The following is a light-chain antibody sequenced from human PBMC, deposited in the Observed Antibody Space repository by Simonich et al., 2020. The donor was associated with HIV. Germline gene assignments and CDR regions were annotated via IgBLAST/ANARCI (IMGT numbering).Light chain of an antibody. V-gene: IGKV4-1*01. CDR1: QSVLYISNNKNY. Sequence: DIVLTQSPDSLAVSLGERAPINCKSSQSVLYISNNKNYLAWYQQKPGQPPKLLIYWASTRESGVPDRFSGSGSGTDFTLTISSLQAEDVAVYYCQQYYSTPRTFGQGTKVEIK. CDR2: WAS. CDR3: QQYYSTPRT. J-gene: IGKJ1*01.